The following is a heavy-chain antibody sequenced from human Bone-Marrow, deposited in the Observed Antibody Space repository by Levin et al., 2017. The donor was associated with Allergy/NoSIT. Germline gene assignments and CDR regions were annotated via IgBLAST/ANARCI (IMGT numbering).Heavy chain of an antibody. J-gene: IGHJ4*02. V-gene: IGHV4-59*01. CDR3: VRGFFDSRGYSNAFDQ. Sequence: KSSETLSLTCSVSGASISSSYWSWIRQSPGEGLEWIGYIHYTGSTKYNPSLNSRVTILVDTSRNQFSLHLNSVTAADTAVYYCVRGFFDSRGYSNAFDQWGQGILVTVSS. D-gene: IGHD3-22*01. CDR1: GASISSSY. CDR2: IHYTGST.